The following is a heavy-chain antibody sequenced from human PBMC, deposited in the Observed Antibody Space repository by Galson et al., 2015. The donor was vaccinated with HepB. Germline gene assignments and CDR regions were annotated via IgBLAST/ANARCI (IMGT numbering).Heavy chain of an antibody. J-gene: IGHJ3*02. V-gene: IGHV1-18*01. CDR2: IGAQDGRT. Sequence: SVKVSCKGSGFTFSNYGIDWVRQAPGQGLEWMGWIGAQDGRTNHAQKLQGRVTMSADTSMSTAYMELTSLTSDDTAIYYCARDPTYYDCWNGYSPGDAFDMWAQGTKVIASS. CDR3: ARDPTYYDCWNGYSPGDAFDM. D-gene: IGHD3/OR15-3a*01. CDR1: GFTFSNYG.